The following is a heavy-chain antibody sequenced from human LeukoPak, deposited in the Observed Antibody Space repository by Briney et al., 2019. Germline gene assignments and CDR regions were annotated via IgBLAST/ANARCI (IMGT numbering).Heavy chain of an antibody. CDR3: AREVGYYDSSGKDY. D-gene: IGHD3-22*01. CDR2: ISSSSSYV. J-gene: IGHJ4*02. Sequence: PGGSLRLSCAASGFTFSSYSMTWVRQAPGKGLEWVSSISSSSSYVYYADSVKGRFTISRDNTKNSLYLQMNSLRAEDTAVYYCAREVGYYDSSGKDYWGQGTLVTVSS. CDR1: GFTFSSYS. V-gene: IGHV3-21*01.